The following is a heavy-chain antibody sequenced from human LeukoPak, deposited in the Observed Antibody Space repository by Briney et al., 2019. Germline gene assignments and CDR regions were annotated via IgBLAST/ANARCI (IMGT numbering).Heavy chain of an antibody. CDR2: ICYTGST. CDR3: VRHIAPTIGWPSDY. J-gene: IGHJ4*02. V-gene: IGHV4-59*08. D-gene: IGHD5-12*01. CDR1: GGSVSSYY. Sequence: PSETLSLTCTVSGGSVSSYYWSWVRQPPGKGLEWIGYICYTGSTNYNPSLKSRVTISVDTSKNQFSLKLSSVIAADTAVYYCVRHIAPTIGWPSDYWGQGILVTVSS.